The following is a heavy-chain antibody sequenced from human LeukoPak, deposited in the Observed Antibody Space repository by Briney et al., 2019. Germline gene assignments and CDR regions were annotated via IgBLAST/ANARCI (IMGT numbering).Heavy chain of an antibody. CDR3: ATKKDYYESSYSGWFDP. J-gene: IGHJ5*02. CDR2: INQDGSEM. V-gene: IGHV3-7*02. CDR1: GFTFSCFW. Sequence: SGGSLRLSCSASGFTFSCFWRTWLRRAPGRGLERVATINQDGSEMSYVNSAKCRFAISRDNAKNSLYLKMNSLRVEYTAVYYCATKKDYYESSYSGWFDPWGQGTLVTVSS. D-gene: IGHD3-22*01.